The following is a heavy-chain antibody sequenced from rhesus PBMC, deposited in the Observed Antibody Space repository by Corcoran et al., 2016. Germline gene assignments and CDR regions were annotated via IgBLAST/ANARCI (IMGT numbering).Heavy chain of an antibody. J-gene: IGHJ3*01. V-gene: IGHV4-173*01. CDR1: GGSISSNY. CDR2: ISGSRGST. D-gene: IGHD3-16*01. CDR3: ARESGSYYLDAFDF. Sequence: QLQLQESGPGLVKPSETLSLTCAVSGGSISSNYWSWIRQPPGKGLEWSGRISGSRGSTDYNPSHKSRVTISPDTSKNQLSLKLSSVTDADTAVYYCARESGSYYLDAFDFWGQGLRVTVSS.